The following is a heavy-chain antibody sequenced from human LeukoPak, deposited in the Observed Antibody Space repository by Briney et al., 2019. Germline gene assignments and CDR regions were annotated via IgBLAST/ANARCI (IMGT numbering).Heavy chain of an antibody. V-gene: IGHV3-23*01. CDR2: ISGSGGST. Sequence: PGGSLRLSCAASGFTFSSYAMSWVRQAPGKGLEWVSAISGSGGSTYYADSVKGRFTISRDNSKNTLYLQMNSLRAEDTAVYYCAKVEGYDYVWGSYRPNYFDYWGQGTLVTVSS. J-gene: IGHJ4*02. D-gene: IGHD3-16*02. CDR3: AKVEGYDYVWGSYRPNYFDY. CDR1: GFTFSSYA.